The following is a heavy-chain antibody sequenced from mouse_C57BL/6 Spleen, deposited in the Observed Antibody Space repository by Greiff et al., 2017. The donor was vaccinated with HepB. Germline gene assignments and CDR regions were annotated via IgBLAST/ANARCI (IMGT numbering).Heavy chain of an antibody. D-gene: IGHD1-1*01. V-gene: IGHV1-50*01. CDR1: SYTFTSYW. Sequence: QVQLQQPGAELVKPGASVKLSCKASSYTFTSYWMQWVKQRPGQGLEWIGEIDPSDSYTNYNQKFKGKATLTVDTSSSTAYMQLSSLTSEDSAVYYCAKGGDYYGSSAWFAYWGQGTLVTVSA. CDR2: IDPSDSYT. CDR3: AKGGDYYGSSAWFAY. J-gene: IGHJ3*01.